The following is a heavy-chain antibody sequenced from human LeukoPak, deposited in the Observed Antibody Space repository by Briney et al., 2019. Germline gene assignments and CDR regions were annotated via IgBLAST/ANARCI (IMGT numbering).Heavy chain of an antibody. Sequence: SETLSLTCTVSGXSISSYYWSWIRQPPGGGLEWIGYVYYSGNTNYNPSLKSRVTMSVDTSKNQFSLNLRSVTAADTAVYYCARSYSSSWIDYWGQGTLVTVSS. V-gene: IGHV4-59*01. CDR2: VYYSGNT. J-gene: IGHJ4*02. CDR3: ARSYSSSWIDY. D-gene: IGHD6-13*01. CDR1: GXSISSYY.